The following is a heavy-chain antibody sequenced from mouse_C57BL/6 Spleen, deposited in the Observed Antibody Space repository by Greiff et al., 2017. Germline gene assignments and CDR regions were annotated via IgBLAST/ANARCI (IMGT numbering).Heavy chain of an antibody. CDR2: IYPRSGNT. J-gene: IGHJ3*01. CDR1: GYTFTSYG. Sequence: LLESGAELARPGASVKLSCKASGYTFTSYGISWVKQRTGQGLEWIGEIYPRSGNTYYNEKFKGKATLTADKSSSTAYMELRSLTSEDSAVYFCARNNFPEGFAYWGQGTLVTVSA. V-gene: IGHV1-81*01. D-gene: IGHD1-3*01. CDR3: ARNNFPEGFAY.